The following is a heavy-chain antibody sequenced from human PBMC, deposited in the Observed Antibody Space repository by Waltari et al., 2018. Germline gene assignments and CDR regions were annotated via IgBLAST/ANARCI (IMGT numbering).Heavy chain of an antibody. CDR1: GGSISSFY. V-gene: IGHV4-59*01. D-gene: IGHD3-3*01. Sequence: QVQLQESGPGLVKPSETLSLTCTVSGGSISSFYWSWIRQTPGKGLEWIGYIYFTGSTNSNPSLKSRVSMSIDSSKNQFSLNLSSVTAADTAVYYCARGIGVIVMPYFDSWGQGTLVTVSS. CDR2: IYFTGST. CDR3: ARGIGVIVMPYFDS. J-gene: IGHJ4*02.